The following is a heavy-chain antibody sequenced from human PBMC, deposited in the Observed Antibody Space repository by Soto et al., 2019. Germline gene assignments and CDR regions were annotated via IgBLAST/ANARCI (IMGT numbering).Heavy chain of an antibody. CDR3: ARGHYYYDSRGLQNGAFDI. CDR1: GFTVSNNY. V-gene: IGHV3-53*01. CDR2: FYGGGRP. D-gene: IGHD3-22*01. J-gene: IGHJ3*02. Sequence: GGSLRLSCAASGFTVSNNYMTWVRQAPGKGLEWVSVFYGGGRPYYADSVKGRFSVSRDNSKNTVYLHMNSLRAEDTAVYYCARGHYYYDSRGLQNGAFDIWGPGTMVTVSS.